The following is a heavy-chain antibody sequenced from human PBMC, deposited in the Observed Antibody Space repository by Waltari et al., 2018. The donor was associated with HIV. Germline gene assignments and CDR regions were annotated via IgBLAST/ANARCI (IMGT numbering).Heavy chain of an antibody. J-gene: IGHJ5*02. CDR2: VYSDGTT. D-gene: IGHD3-22*01. Sequence: VRLVESGGALVRPGGALRLSWTASGFPGGNSPMTWVRHASGKGLEWVSTVYSDGTTVYADSVKGRFSTSRDTSKNILHLLMDSLRVDDTAVYYCAREVFYYDNSGHPGWFDPWGQGTLVAVSS. CDR3: AREVFYYDNSGHPGWFDP. CDR1: GFPGGNSP. V-gene: IGHV3-66*01.